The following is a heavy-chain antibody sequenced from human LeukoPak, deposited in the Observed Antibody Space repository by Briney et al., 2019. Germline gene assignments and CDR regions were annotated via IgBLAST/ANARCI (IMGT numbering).Heavy chain of an antibody. CDR3: ARDSSGWNDY. CDR1: GFTFSTYW. Sequence: PGGSLRLSCVASGFTFSTYWMTWVRQAPGKGLEWVANIKQDGREKHYVGSVKGRFTISRDNVKNSLYLQMNSLRVEDTAVYYCARDSSGWNDYWGQGTLVTVSS. CDR2: IKQDGREK. V-gene: IGHV3-7*01. D-gene: IGHD3-22*01. J-gene: IGHJ4*02.